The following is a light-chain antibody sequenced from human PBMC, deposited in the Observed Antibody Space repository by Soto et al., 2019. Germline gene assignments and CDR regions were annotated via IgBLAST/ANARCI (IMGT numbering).Light chain of an antibody. Sequence: TQMTQSPSSLSASVGDRVPITCRSSQSVSSKLTWYQQKPGEAPKPLIYSASSLYSGVPSRFSGSGSGTEFTLTISSLQPEDFATYFCQQGYSNPISFGQGTRLEI. J-gene: IGKJ5*01. V-gene: IGKV1-39*01. CDR2: SAS. CDR3: QQGYSNPIS. CDR1: QSVSSK.